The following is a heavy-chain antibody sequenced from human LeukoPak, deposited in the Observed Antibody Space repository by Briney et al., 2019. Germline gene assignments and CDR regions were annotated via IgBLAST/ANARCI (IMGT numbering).Heavy chain of an antibody. CDR1: GFTFSSYG. J-gene: IGHJ6*02. CDR3: AKEYYYGSGSYYRYYGMDV. Sequence: RGSLRLSCAASGFTFSSYGMHWVRQAPGKGLEWVAVISYDGSNKYYADSVKGRFTISRDNSKNTLYLQMNSLRAEDTAVYYCAKEYYYGSGSYYRYYGMDVWGQGTTVTVSS. CDR2: ISYDGSNK. V-gene: IGHV3-30*18. D-gene: IGHD3-10*01.